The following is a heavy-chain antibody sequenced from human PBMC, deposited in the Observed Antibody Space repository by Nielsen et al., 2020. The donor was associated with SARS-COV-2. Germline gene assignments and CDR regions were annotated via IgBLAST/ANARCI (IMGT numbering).Heavy chain of an antibody. Sequence: VGLAPGRGLEWVSYISSSGSTIYYADSVKGRFTISRDNAKNSLYLQMNSLRAEDTAVYYCARVRYSSGYGPLYYWGQGTLVTVSS. CDR2: ISSSGSTI. J-gene: IGHJ4*02. V-gene: IGHV3-48*03. D-gene: IGHD3-22*01. CDR3: ARVRYSSGYGPLYY.